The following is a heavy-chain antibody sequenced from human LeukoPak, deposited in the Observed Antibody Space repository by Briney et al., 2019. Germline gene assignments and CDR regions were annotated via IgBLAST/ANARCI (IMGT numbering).Heavy chain of an antibody. V-gene: IGHV3-23*01. CDR1: GFTFSSYA. Sequence: GGSLRLSCAASGFTFSSYAMSWVRQAPGKGLEWVSTLSGGFPYYADSVKGRFTISRDNSKNTLYLQLDSLRADDTAVYYCAKGQGYSYGSDYWGQGTLVTVSS. CDR2: LSGGFP. CDR3: AKGQGYSYGSDY. D-gene: IGHD5-18*01. J-gene: IGHJ4*02.